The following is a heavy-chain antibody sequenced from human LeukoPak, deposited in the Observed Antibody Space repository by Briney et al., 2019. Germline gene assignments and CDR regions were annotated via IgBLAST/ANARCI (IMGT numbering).Heavy chain of an antibody. J-gene: IGHJ4*02. CDR2: ISAYNGDT. D-gene: IGHD2-2*01. CDR3: ARDGDSEVVVPAATFDY. CDR1: GYTFTGYY. V-gene: IGHV1-18*04. Sequence: ASVKVSCKASGYTFTGYYMHWVRQAPGQGLEWMGWISAYNGDTNYAQKLQGRVTMTTDTSTSTAYMELRSLRSDDTAVYYCARDGDSEVVVPAATFDYWGQGTLVTVSS.